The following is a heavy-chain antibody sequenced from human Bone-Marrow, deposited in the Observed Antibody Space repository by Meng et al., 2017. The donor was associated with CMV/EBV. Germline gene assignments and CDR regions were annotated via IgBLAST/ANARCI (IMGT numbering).Heavy chain of an antibody. D-gene: IGHD3-9*01. CDR3: ARVGLSYYDILTGYYDY. J-gene: IGHJ4*02. V-gene: IGHV1-18*01. Sequence: ASVKVSCKASGYTFTSYGISWVRQAPGQGLEWMGWISAYNGNTNYAQKLQGRVTMTTDTSTSTAYMELRSLRSDDTAVYYCARVGLSYYDILTGYYDYWGQGTLVTVSS. CDR1: GYTFTSYG. CDR2: ISAYNGNT.